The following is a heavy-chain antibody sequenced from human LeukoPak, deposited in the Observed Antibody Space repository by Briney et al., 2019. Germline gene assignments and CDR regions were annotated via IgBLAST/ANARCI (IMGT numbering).Heavy chain of an antibody. CDR1: GFTFSSYA. D-gene: IGHD6-19*01. V-gene: IGHV3-30*04. Sequence: PGGSLRLSCAASGFTFSSYAMHWVRQAPGKGLEWVAVISYDGSNKYYADSVKGRFTISRDNSKNTLYLQMNSLRAEDTAAYYCARDLSSGWNYFDYWGQGTLVTVSS. J-gene: IGHJ4*02. CDR2: ISYDGSNK. CDR3: ARDLSSGWNYFDY.